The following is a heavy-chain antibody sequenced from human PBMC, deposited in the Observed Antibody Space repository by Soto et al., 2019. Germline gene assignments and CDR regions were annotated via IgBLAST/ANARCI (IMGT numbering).Heavy chain of an antibody. J-gene: IGHJ4*02. CDR2: ISASDGST. Sequence: ASVKVSCKASGYAFSFGFSWVRQAPGQGLEWMGWISASDGSTNSALKFRGRISLTTDTSTNTAYLDLLSLTSDDTAVYFCATYYFGSGSYYRFDNWGQGTLVTVSS. D-gene: IGHD3-10*01. V-gene: IGHV1-18*01. CDR1: GYAFSFG. CDR3: ATYYFGSGSYYRFDN.